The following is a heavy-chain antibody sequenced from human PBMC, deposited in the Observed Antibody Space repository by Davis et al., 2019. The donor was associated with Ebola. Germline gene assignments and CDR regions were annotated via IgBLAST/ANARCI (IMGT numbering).Heavy chain of an antibody. V-gene: IGHV4-34*01. Sequence: PSETLSLTCAVYGGSFSGYYWSWIRQPPGKGLEWIGEINHSGSTNYNPSLKSRVTISVDTSKNQFSLKLSSVTAADTAVYYCARGPNWNDAGVTHWGQGTLVTVSS. D-gene: IGHD1-1*01. J-gene: IGHJ4*02. CDR3: ARGPNWNDAGVTH. CDR1: GGSFSGYY. CDR2: INHSGST.